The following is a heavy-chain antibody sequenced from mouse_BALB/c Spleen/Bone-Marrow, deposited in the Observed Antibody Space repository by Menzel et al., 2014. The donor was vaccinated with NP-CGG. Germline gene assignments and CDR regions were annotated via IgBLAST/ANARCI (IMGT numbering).Heavy chain of an antibody. J-gene: IGHJ3*01. Sequence: QVQLQQSGAELAKPGASVKMSCKASGYTFTNYWMHWVKQRPGQGLEWIGYINPSTGYTEYNQKFKDKATLTADKSSSAACMQVRGGTAEDSAVYYGARGYQRILAYWGQGTLVTVSA. CDR1: GYTFTNYW. V-gene: IGHV1-7*01. CDR3: ARGYQRILAY. CDR2: INPSTGYT.